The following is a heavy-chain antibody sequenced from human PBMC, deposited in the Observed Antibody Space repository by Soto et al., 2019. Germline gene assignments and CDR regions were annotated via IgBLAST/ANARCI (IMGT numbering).Heavy chain of an antibody. D-gene: IGHD4-17*01. Sequence: GGSLRLSCAASGFTFSSYGMHWVRQAPGKGLEWVAVISYDGSNKYYADSVKGRFTISRDNSKNTLYLQMNSLRAEDTAVYYCAKADYGGNPYYYYYGMDVWGQGTTVTVSS. J-gene: IGHJ6*02. V-gene: IGHV3-30*18. CDR1: GFTFSSYG. CDR2: ISYDGSNK. CDR3: AKADYGGNPYYYYYGMDV.